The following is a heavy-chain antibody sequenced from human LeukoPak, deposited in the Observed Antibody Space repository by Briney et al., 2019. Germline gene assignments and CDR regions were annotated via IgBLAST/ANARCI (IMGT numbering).Heavy chain of an antibody. CDR1: GFTFSSYA. J-gene: IGHJ6*03. V-gene: IGHV3-48*01. CDR2: ISSDSSTI. Sequence: GGSLRLSCAASGFTFSSYAMSWVRQAPGKGLEWVSYISSDSSTIYYADSVKGRFTISRDNAKNSLYLQMDSLRAEDTAVYYCARDNYVAYYFCMDVWGKGTTVTVSS. D-gene: IGHD3-16*01. CDR3: ARDNYVAYYFCMDV.